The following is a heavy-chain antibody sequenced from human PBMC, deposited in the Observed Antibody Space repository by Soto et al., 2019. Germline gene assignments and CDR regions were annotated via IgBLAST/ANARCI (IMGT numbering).Heavy chain of an antibody. D-gene: IGHD3-3*01. V-gene: IGHV1-69*13. J-gene: IGHJ5*02. Sequence: SVKVSFKASGGTFSSYAISWVRQAPGQGLEWMGGIIPIFGTANYAQKFQGRVTITADESTSTAYMELSSLRSEDTAVYYCARVPRDDFWSGYKYNWFDPWGQGTLVTVSS. CDR2: IIPIFGTA. CDR3: ARVPRDDFWSGYKYNWFDP. CDR1: GGTFSSYA.